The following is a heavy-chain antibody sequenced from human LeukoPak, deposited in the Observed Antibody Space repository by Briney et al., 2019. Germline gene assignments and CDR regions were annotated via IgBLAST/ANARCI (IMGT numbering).Heavy chain of an antibody. CDR1: GFTFSSYS. J-gene: IGHJ4*02. CDR3: AREAYSSPPPDGD. D-gene: IGHD6-19*01. Sequence: GGSLRLSCAASGFTFSSYSMNWVRQAPGKGLEWVSSISSSSSYIYYADSVKGRFTISRDNAKNSLYLQMNSLRAEDTAVYYCAREAYSSPPPDGDWGQGTLVTVSS. V-gene: IGHV3-21*01. CDR2: ISSSSSYI.